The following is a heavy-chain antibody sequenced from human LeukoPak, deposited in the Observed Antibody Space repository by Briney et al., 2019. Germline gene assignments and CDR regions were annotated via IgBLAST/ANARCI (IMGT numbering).Heavy chain of an antibody. J-gene: IGHJ5*02. V-gene: IGHV4-31*01. CDR3: ARGIVVVPAATGAFDP. Sequence: SETLSLTCTVSGGSISSGGYYWSWIRQHPGKGLEWIGYIYYSGSTYYNPSLKSQVTISVDTSKNQFSLKLSSVTAADTAVYYCARGIVVVPAATGAFDPWGQGTLVTVSS. D-gene: IGHD2-2*01. CDR1: GGSISSGGYY. CDR2: IYYSGST.